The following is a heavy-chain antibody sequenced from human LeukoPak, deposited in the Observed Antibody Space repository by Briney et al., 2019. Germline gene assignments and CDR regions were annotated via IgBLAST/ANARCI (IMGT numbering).Heavy chain of an antibody. Sequence: SETLSLTCTVSGGSISSSYWSWIRQPPGKGLEWIGYMYYSESPTYNPSLKSRVTMSLDTSKNQFSLKLSSVTAADTAVYYCARVSSSWYQDWYFDLWGRGTLVTVSS. D-gene: IGHD6-13*01. CDR2: MYYSESP. J-gene: IGHJ2*01. CDR3: ARVSSSWYQDWYFDL. V-gene: IGHV4-59*12. CDR1: GGSISSSY.